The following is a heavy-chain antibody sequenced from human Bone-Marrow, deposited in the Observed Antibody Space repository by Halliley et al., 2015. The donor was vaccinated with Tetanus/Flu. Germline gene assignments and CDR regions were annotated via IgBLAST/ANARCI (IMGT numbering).Heavy chain of an antibody. CDR2: IYPGDSGT. J-gene: IGHJ4*02. D-gene: IGHD3-3*01. Sequence: QLVQSGAEVKKPGESLKISCKGSGYSFTSYWIGWVRQMPGKGLEWMGIIYPGDSGTRYSPSFQGQVTISADKSISTAYLQWSSLKASDTAMYYCARYASIFGVVIVRESFDYWGQGTLVTVSS. CDR3: ARYASIFGVVIVRESFDY. V-gene: IGHV5-51*01. CDR1: GYSFTSYW.